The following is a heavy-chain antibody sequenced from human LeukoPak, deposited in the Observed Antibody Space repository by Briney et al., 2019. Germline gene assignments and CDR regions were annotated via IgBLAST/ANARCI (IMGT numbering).Heavy chain of an antibody. CDR2: INPNSGGT. Sequence: XXSCKASGYTFIGYYMHWVRQAPGEGVEWMGWINPNSGGTNYAQKFQGRVTMTRDTSISTAYMEMSRVRYEDTAVYYCASRTATYYYDSGDGFDIWGQGTMVTVSS. CDR3: ASRTATYYYDSGDGFDI. CDR1: GYTFIGYY. J-gene: IGHJ3*02. D-gene: IGHD3-22*01. V-gene: IGHV1-2*02.